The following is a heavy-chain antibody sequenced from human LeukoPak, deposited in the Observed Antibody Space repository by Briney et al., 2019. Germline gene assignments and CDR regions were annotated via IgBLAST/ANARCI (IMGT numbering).Heavy chain of an antibody. D-gene: IGHD3-10*01. CDR2: ISGSGGST. Sequence: GGSLRLSCAASGFTFSSYGMSWVRQAPGKGLEWVSAISGSGGSTYYADSVKGRFTISRDNSKNTLYLQMNSLRAEDTAVYYCAKDGAYYRTSTFDPWGQGTLVTVSS. V-gene: IGHV3-23*01. J-gene: IGHJ5*02. CDR1: GFTFSSYG. CDR3: AKDGAYYRTSTFDP.